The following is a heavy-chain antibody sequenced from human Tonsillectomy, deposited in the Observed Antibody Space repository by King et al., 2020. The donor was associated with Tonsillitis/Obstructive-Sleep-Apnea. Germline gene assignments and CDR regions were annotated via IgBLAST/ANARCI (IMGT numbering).Heavy chain of an antibody. CDR3: ARHTAGAVAGLGAFDI. CDR1: GDSISRSSYY. V-gene: IGHV4-39*01. CDR2: IYYSGTT. Sequence: QLQESGPGLVKPSETLSLTCTVSGDSISRSSYYWGWIRQPPGKGLEWIATIYYSGTTYYNPSLKSRVTTSVDTSKNQFSLKLTSVTAADTAVYYCARHTAGAVAGLGAFDIWGQGTMVTVSS. D-gene: IGHD6-19*01. J-gene: IGHJ3*02.